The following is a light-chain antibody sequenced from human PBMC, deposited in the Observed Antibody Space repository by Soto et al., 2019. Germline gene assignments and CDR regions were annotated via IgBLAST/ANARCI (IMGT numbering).Light chain of an antibody. V-gene: IGLV2-11*01. J-gene: IGLJ1*01. CDR1: SSDVGGYNY. CDR3: CSYAGRYTYV. Sequence: QSALTQPRSVSGSPGQSVTISCTGASSDVGGYNYVSWYQQHPGKAPKLMIYDVSKRPSGVPDRFSDSKSGNTASLTISGLQTEDEADYYCCSYAGRYTYVFGTGTKVTV. CDR2: DVS.